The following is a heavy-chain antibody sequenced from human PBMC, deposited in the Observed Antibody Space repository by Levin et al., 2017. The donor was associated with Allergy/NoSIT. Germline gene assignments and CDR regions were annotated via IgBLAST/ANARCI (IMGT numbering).Heavy chain of an antibody. CDR1: GESFSDAY. D-gene: IGHD3-22*01. CDR3: TRVEYHYDSSGYPLDASDI. V-gene: IGHV4-34*01. J-gene: IGHJ3*02. Sequence: KTSETLSLTCAVYGESFSDAYCSWIRQSPGKGLEWIGEISHGGSPNYNPSLKSRVTMSLDTSKNQFSLRLNSVTAADTAVYYCTRVEYHYDSSGYPLDASDIWGQGTMVTVSS. CDR2: ISHGGSP.